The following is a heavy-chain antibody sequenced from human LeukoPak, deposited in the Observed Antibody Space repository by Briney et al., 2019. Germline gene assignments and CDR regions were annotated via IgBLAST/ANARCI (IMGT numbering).Heavy chain of an antibody. CDR2: ISIYNGNT. CDR3: ARITYDFWSGYYMPDDP. V-gene: IGHV1-18*01. J-gene: IGHJ5*02. D-gene: IGHD3-3*01. CDR1: GYTFTNDG. Sequence: ASVKVSCKXSGYTFTNDGISWVRQAPGQGLEWMGWISIYNGNTDYSQKLRGRVTMTTDTSTSTAYMELRSLRSDDTAVYYCARITYDFWSGYYMPDDPWGQGTLVTVSS.